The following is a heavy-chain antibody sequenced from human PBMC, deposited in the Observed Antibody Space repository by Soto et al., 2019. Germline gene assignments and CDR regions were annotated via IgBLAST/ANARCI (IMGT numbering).Heavy chain of an antibody. CDR3: ARTQGSSTSLEIYYYYYYGMDV. V-gene: IGHV1-69*01. CDR1: GGTFGSYA. D-gene: IGHD2-2*01. J-gene: IGHJ6*02. Sequence: QVQLVQSGAEVKKPGSSVKVSCKASGGTFGSYAISWVRQAPGQGLEWMGGIIPIPGTANYAQKFQGRVTIAANESTCTAYRELSSLRSKDTAVYYCARTQGSSTSLEIYYYYYYGMDVWGQGTTVTVSS. CDR2: IIPIPGTA.